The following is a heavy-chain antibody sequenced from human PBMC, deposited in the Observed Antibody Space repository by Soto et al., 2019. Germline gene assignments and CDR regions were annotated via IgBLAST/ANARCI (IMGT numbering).Heavy chain of an antibody. D-gene: IGHD3-3*01. CDR1: GFTFSSYA. CDR2: LSASGSRT. V-gene: IGHV3-23*01. J-gene: IGHJ4*02. CDR3: AKSHKVLVKFDS. Sequence: SGGSLRLSCEGTGFTFSSYAMNWVRQVPGKGLEWVAGLSASGSRTFYAESVKGRFTISRDNSKNTVFLQMDSLRAEDAALYFCAKSHKVLVKFDSWGQGTLVTVSS.